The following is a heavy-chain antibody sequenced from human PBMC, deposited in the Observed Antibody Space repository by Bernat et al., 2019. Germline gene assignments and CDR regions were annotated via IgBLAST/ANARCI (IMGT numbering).Heavy chain of an antibody. Sequence: QVQLVESGGGVVQPGRSLRLSCAASGFTFSSYGMHWVRQAPGKGLEWVAVISYDGSNKYYADSVKGRFTISRDNSKNTLYLQMNSLRAEDTAVYYCAKEWGIWSGYDYYGMDVWGQGTTVTVSS. CDR1: GFTFSSYG. D-gene: IGHD3-3*01. J-gene: IGHJ6*02. CDR3: AKEWGIWSGYDYYGMDV. CDR2: ISYDGSNK. V-gene: IGHV3-30*18.